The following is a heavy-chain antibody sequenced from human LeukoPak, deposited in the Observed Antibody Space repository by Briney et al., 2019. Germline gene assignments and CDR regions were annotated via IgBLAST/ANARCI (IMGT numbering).Heavy chain of an antibody. Sequence: SETLSLTCAVSGGFISSSNYWGWIRQPPGKGLEWIGSIYYSGSTHYNPSLKSRVTISVDTSKNQFSLKLSSVTAADTAVYYCARDRSTYYYDSSGYRGAFDIWGQGTMVTVSS. V-gene: IGHV4-39*07. D-gene: IGHD3-22*01. CDR2: IYYSGST. CDR1: GGFISSSNY. J-gene: IGHJ3*02. CDR3: ARDRSTYYYDSSGYRGAFDI.